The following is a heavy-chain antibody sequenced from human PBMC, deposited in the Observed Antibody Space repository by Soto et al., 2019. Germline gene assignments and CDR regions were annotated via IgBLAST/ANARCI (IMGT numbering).Heavy chain of an antibody. CDR3: AHWGGGWFDP. CDR2: MYWDDDK. J-gene: IGHJ5*02. CDR1: GFSLSTSGVG. Sequence: QITLKESGPTLVKPTQTLTLTCTFSGFSLSTSGVGVGWIRQPPGKALEWLALMYWDDDKRYSPSLKSRLTITKDPSKTQVVLTMTNMDPVDTAIYYCAHWGGGWFDPWGQGTLVTVSS. D-gene: IGHD3-16*01. V-gene: IGHV2-5*02.